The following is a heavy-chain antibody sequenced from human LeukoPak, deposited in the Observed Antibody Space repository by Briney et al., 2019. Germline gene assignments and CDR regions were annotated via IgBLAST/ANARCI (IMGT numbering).Heavy chain of an antibody. CDR2: INHSGST. CDR1: GGSFSGYY. J-gene: IGHJ4*02. CDR3: ASGGGKKIFDY. Sequence: SETLSLTCAVYGGSFSGYYWSWIRQPPGKVLEWIGEINHSGSTNYNPSLKSRVTISVDTSKNQFSLKLSSVTAADTAVYYCASGGGKKIFDYWGQGTLVTVSS. V-gene: IGHV4-34*01.